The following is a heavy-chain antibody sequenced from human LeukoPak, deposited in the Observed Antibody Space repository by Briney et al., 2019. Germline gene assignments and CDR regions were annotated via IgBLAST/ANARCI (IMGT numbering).Heavy chain of an antibody. J-gene: IGHJ1*01. CDR1: GGTFSSYA. Sequence: GSSVKVSCKASGGTFSSYAISWVRQAPGQGLEWMGGIIPIFGTANYAQKFQGRVTITTDESTSTAYMELSSLRSEDTAAYYCARDSSSSTEGETEYFQHWGQGTLATVSS. V-gene: IGHV1-69*05. CDR2: IIPIFGTA. D-gene: IGHD6-13*01. CDR3: ARDSSSSTEGETEYFQH.